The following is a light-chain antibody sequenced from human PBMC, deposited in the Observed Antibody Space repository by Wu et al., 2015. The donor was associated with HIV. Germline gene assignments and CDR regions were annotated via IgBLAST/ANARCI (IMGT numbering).Light chain of an antibody. Sequence: EIVLTQSPDTLSLSPGERATLSCRASQTVGNSYSAWYQQKPGQAPRLLIFDTSNRAIGIPDRFSGSGSGTDFTLIISSLEPEDFAVYYCQQGSTWPLTFGQGTRLEIK. J-gene: IGKJ5*01. CDR2: DTS. CDR3: QQGSTWPLT. CDR1: QTVGNSY. V-gene: IGKV3-11*01.